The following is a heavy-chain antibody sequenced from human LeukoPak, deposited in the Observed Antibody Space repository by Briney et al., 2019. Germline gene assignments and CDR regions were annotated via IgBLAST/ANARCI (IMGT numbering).Heavy chain of an antibody. CDR3: AKEPLA. Sequence: PGGSLRLCCAASGFNFSSFAMNLVRQAPGKGLEWVSTISGSGGDTYYADSVKGRFSISRDNSKNTLYLQMNSLRADDTAVYYCAKEPLAWGQGTLVTVSS. V-gene: IGHV3-23*01. CDR2: ISGSGGDT. J-gene: IGHJ5*02. CDR1: GFNFSSFA.